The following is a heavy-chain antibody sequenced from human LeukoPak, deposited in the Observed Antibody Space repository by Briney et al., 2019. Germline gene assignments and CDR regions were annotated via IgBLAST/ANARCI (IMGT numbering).Heavy chain of an antibody. CDR3: ARGGYGHILNPYYFDY. CDR1: GGSFSGYY. D-gene: IGHD5-12*01. V-gene: IGHV4-34*01. J-gene: IGHJ4*02. CDR2: INHSGST. Sequence: KPSETLSLTCAVYGGSFSGYYWSWIRQPPGKGLEWIGEINHSGSTNYNPSLKSRVTISVDTSKNQFSLKLSSVTAADTAVYYCARGGYGHILNPYYFDYWGQGTLVTVSS.